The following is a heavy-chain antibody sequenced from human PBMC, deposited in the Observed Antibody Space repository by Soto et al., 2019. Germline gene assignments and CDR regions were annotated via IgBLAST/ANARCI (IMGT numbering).Heavy chain of an antibody. CDR3: ARSQGSSTSLEIYYYYYYGMDV. J-gene: IGHJ6*02. V-gene: IGHV1-69*01. CDR1: GGTFSSYA. Sequence: QVQLVQSGAEVKKPGSSVKVSCKASGGTFSSYAISWVRQAPGQGLEWMGGTIPIVGSANYAQKFQGRVTITADESTSTAYMELSSLRSEDTAVYYCARSQGSSTSLEIYYYYYYGMDVWGQGTTVTVSS. D-gene: IGHD2-2*01. CDR2: TIPIVGSA.